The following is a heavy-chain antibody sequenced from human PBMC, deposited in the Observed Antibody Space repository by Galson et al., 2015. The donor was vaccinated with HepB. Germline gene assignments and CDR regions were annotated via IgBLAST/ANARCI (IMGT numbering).Heavy chain of an antibody. CDR3: TTGRAYCGGDCYSFGI. CDR1: GFTFSNAW. CDR2: IKSKTDGGTT. V-gene: IGHV3-15*01. Sequence: SLRLSCAASGFTFSNAWMSWVRQAPGKGLEWVGRIKSKTDGGTTDYAAPVKGRFTISRDDSKNTLYLQMNSLKTEDTAVYYCTTGRAYCGGDCYSFGIWGQGTMVTVSS. D-gene: IGHD2-21*02. J-gene: IGHJ3*02.